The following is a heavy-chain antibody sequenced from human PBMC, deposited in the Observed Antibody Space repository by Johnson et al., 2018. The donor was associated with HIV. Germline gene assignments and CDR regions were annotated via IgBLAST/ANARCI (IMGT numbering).Heavy chain of an antibody. V-gene: IGHV3-30-3*01. CDR3: ARGVDGAFDI. CDR1: GFTFSSYA. CDR2: ISYDGSNK. Sequence: QVQLVESGGGVVQPGRSLRLSCAASGFTFSSYAMHWVRQAPGKGLEWVAVISYDGSNKYYVDSVKGRFTISRDNSKNTLYLQMNSLRAEDTAVYYCARGVDGAFDIWGQGTMVTVSS. D-gene: IGHD3-10*01. J-gene: IGHJ3*02.